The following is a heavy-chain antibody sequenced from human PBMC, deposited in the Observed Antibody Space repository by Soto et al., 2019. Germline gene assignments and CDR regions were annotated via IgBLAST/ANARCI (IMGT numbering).Heavy chain of an antibody. J-gene: IGHJ5*02. CDR3: AKGGCSGVSCGWFDP. V-gene: IGHV3-23*01. Sequence: EVQLLESGGGLVQPGGSLRLSCAASGFTFSDYAMNWVRQAPGKGLEWVSGISGSGGDTYYADSVNGRFTISRDNSKNTLDLQISSLRADDTAVYLCAKGGCSGVSCGWFDPWGQGTLVTVSS. D-gene: IGHD2-15*01. CDR1: GFTFSDYA. CDR2: ISGSGGDT.